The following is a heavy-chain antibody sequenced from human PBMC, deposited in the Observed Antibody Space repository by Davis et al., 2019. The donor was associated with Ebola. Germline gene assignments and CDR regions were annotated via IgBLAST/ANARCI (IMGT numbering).Heavy chain of an antibody. J-gene: IGHJ4*02. CDR3: ARAIYYDDSSGYSDY. CDR1: AGTFSSYS. V-gene: IGHV1-69*13. CDR2: IIPIFGTA. D-gene: IGHD3-22*01. Sequence: AASVKVSCKASAGTFSSYSISWVRQAPGQGLEWMGGIIPIFGTANYAQKFQGRVTITADESTSTAYMELSSLRSEDTAVYYCARAIYYDDSSGYSDYWGQGTLVTVSS.